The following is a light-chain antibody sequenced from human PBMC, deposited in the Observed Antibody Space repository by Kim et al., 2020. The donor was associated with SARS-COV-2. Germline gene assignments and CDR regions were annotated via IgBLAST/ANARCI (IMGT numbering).Light chain of an antibody. Sequence: SPGQTARITCSGDALQKQYAYWYQQKPGQAPVLVIYKDSERPSGIPERFSGSSSGTTVTLTISGVQAEDEADYYCQSADSSGTLVVFGGGTQLTVL. J-gene: IGLJ2*01. CDR1: ALQKQY. CDR3: QSADSSGTLVV. CDR2: KDS. V-gene: IGLV3-25*03.